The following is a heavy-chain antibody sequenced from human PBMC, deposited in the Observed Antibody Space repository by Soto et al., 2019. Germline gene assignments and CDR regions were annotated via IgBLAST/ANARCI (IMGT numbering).Heavy chain of an antibody. CDR1: GFTFSSYD. CDR2: IGTAGDT. D-gene: IGHD3-10*01. Sequence: TGGSLRLSCAASGFTFSSYDMHWVRQATGKGLEWVSAIGTAGDTYYPGSVKGRFTISRENAKNSLYLQMNSLRAGDTAVYYCARGPYYYGSGSYRTSYFDYWGQGTLVTVSS. V-gene: IGHV3-13*01. J-gene: IGHJ4*02. CDR3: ARGPYYYGSGSYRTSYFDY.